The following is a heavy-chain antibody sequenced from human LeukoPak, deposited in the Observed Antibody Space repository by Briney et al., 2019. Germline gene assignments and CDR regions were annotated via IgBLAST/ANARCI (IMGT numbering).Heavy chain of an antibody. J-gene: IGHJ4*02. CDR2: MNPNSGNT. D-gene: IGHD3-3*01. CDR1: GYTFTSYD. V-gene: IGHV1-8*01. Sequence: GASVKVSCKASGYTFTSYDINRERQATGQGLEWMGWMNPNSGNTGYAQKFQGRVTMTRNTSISTAYMELSSLRSEDTAVYYCARGAVSDFWIAWGQGTLVTASS. CDR3: ARGAVSDFWIA.